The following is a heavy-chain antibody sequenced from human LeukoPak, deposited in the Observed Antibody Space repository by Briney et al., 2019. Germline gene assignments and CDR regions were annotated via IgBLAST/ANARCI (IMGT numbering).Heavy chain of an antibody. CDR3: ARHGHQYSGDKPLPLVYYMDV. CDR1: GGSISSSSYY. D-gene: IGHD2-21*01. V-gene: IGHV4-39*07. CDR2: IYYSGST. Sequence: PSETLSLTCTVSGGSISSSSYYWGWIRQPPGKGLEWIGSIYYSGSTYYNPSLKSRVTISVDTSKNQFSLKLSSVTAADTAVYYCARHGHQYSGDKPLPLVYYMDVWGKGTTVTVSS. J-gene: IGHJ6*03.